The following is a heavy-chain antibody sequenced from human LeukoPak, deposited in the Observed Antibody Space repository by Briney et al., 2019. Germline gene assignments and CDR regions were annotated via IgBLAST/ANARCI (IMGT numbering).Heavy chain of an antibody. Sequence: GGSLRLSCAASVFTFSIYAMSWVCQAPGKGLEWGSGITGSGGSTYYTDSVKGRFTISRDNSKNTLYLQMNSLRAEDTAVYYCAKDYGILTGYYTQYYFDYWGQGTLVTVSS. CDR3: AKDYGILTGYYTQYYFDY. J-gene: IGHJ4*02. CDR2: ITGSGGST. V-gene: IGHV3-23*01. CDR1: VFTFSIYA. D-gene: IGHD3-9*01.